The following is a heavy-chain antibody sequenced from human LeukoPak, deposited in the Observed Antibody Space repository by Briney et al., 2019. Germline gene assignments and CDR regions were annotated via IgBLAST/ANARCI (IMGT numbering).Heavy chain of an antibody. Sequence: SETLSLTCTVSGGSISSYYWSWIRQPPGKGLEWIGSIYYSGSTYYNPSLKSRVTISVDTSKNQFSLKLSSVTAADTAVYYCARSTYCSGGSCSHNWFDPWGQGTLVTVSS. D-gene: IGHD2-15*01. CDR2: IYYSGST. CDR3: ARSTYCSGGSCSHNWFDP. J-gene: IGHJ5*02. CDR1: GGSISSYY. V-gene: IGHV4-39*07.